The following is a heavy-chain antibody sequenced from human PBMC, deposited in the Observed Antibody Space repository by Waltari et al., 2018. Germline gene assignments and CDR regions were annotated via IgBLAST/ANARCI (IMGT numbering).Heavy chain of an antibody. J-gene: IGHJ4*02. Sequence: EVQLVESGGGLVQPGGSLRLSCAASGFTFSSYAMSWVRQAPGKGLEWVSAISGSGGSTYYADSVKGRFTISRDNSKNTLYLQMNSLRAEDTAVYYCAKDPYYDFWSGRPYYFDYWGQGTLVTVSS. V-gene: IGHV3-23*04. CDR1: GFTFSSYA. CDR3: AKDPYYDFWSGRPYYFDY. D-gene: IGHD3-3*01. CDR2: ISGSGGST.